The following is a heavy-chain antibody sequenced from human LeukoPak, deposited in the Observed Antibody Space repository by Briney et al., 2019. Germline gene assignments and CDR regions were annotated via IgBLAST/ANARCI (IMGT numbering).Heavy chain of an antibody. V-gene: IGHV3-11*04. CDR2: ISSSGSTI. D-gene: IGHD3-22*01. J-gene: IGHJ6*03. Sequence: PAGSLRLSCAASGFTFSDYYTSWIRQAPGKGLEWISYISSSGSTIYYADSVKGRFTISRDNAKNSLYLQMNSLRAEDTAVYYCARCDSSGYYFYYYYYMDVWGKGTTVTVSS. CDR3: ARCDSSGYYFYYYYYMDV. CDR1: GFTFSDYY.